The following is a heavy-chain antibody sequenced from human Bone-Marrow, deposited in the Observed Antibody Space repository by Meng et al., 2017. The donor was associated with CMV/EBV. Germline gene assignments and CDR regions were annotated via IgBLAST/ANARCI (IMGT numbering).Heavy chain of an antibody. CDR2: MRYDGGDK. Sequence: GEYLKIPCEGSGFIFSSYGMHWVRQAPGKGLAWVACMRYDGGDKYYADSVKGRFTISRDNSKNTLCLQMNSLRAEDTAGYYCAKDDPRQRTAAGVDYWGQGTLVTVSS. CDR3: AKDDPRQRTAAGVDY. CDR1: GFIFSSYG. D-gene: IGHD6-25*01. V-gene: IGHV3-30*02. J-gene: IGHJ4*02.